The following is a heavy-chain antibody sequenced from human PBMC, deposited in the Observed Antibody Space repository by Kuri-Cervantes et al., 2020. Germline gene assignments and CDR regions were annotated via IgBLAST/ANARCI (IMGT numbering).Heavy chain of an antibody. D-gene: IGHD4-17*01. V-gene: IGHV1-18*01. Sequence: ASVKVSCKASGYTFTSYGISWVRQAPGQGLEWMGWISAYNGNTNYAQKLQGRVTMTTDTSTSTAYMELRSLRSDDTAVYYCAVLWGHTVTEQGAFDIWGQGTMVTVSS. CDR1: GYTFTSYG. J-gene: IGHJ3*02. CDR3: AVLWGHTVTEQGAFDI. CDR2: ISAYNGNT.